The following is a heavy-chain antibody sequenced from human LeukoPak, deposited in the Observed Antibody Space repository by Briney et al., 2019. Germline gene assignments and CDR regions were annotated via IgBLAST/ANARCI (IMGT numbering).Heavy chain of an antibody. CDR3: ARDPGYSYGYDSYYFDY. CDR1: GFTFSSFS. J-gene: IGHJ4*02. V-gene: IGHV3-21*01. Sequence: PGGSLRLSCAASGFTFSSFSMNWVRQAPGKGLEWFSSISSSSSYIYYADSVKGRFTISRDNAKNSLYLQMNSLRAEDTAVYYCARDPGYSYGYDSYYFDYWGQGTLVTVSS. CDR2: ISSSSSYI. D-gene: IGHD5-18*01.